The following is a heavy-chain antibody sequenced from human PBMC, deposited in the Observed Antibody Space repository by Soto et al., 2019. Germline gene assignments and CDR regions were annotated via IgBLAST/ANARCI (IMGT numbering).Heavy chain of an antibody. V-gene: IGHV3-30*18. J-gene: IGHJ5*02. Sequence: RXSCAASGCTFSSYGMHWVRQAPGKGLEWVAVISYDGSNKYYADSVKGRFTISRDNSKNTLYLQMNSLRAEDTAVYYCAKANYYYDSSGYYFNRWFDPWGQGTLVTVSS. D-gene: IGHD3-22*01. CDR3: AKANYYYDSSGYYFNRWFDP. CDR1: GCTFSSYG. CDR2: ISYDGSNK.